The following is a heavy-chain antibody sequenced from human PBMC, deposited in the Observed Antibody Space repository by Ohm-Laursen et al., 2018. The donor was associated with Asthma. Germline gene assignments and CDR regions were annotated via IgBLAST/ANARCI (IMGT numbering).Heavy chain of an antibody. CDR3: AKDLRFDY. CDR2: ISYDGSNK. V-gene: IGHV3-30*18. J-gene: IGHJ4*02. Sequence: SLRLSCTASGFTFSSYGMHWVRQAPGKGLEWVAVISYDGSNKYYADSVKGRFTISRDNSKNTLYLQMNSLRAEDTAVYYCAKDLRFDYWGQGTLVTVSS. CDR1: GFTFSSYG.